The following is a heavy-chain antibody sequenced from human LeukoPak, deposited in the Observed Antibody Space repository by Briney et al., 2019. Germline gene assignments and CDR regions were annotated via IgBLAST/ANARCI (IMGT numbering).Heavy chain of an antibody. CDR1: GGTFNSYA. CDR2: IIPIFGSA. V-gene: IGHV1-69*13. CDR3: AESSGWSLYAFDI. Sequence: ASVKVSCKASGGTFNSYAISWVRQAPGQGLEWLGGIIPIFGSAIYAQNFQGRVTITADESTSTAYMELSSLRSEDTAVYYCAESSGWSLYAFDIWGQGTMVTVSS. D-gene: IGHD6-19*01. J-gene: IGHJ3*02.